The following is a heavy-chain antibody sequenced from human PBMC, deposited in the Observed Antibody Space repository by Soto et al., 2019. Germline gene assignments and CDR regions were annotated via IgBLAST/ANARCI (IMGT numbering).Heavy chain of an antibody. Sequence: PSETLSLTCAVSGYSISSSNWWAWIRQSPGKGLEWIGHIYYSGTIYYDPSLKSRVTMSVDTSKNQYSLKLSSVTAVDTAVYYCARVSSSPLNFDYWGQGTLVTVSS. CDR1: GYSISSSNW. J-gene: IGHJ4*02. V-gene: IGHV4-28*05. CDR2: IYYSGTI. D-gene: IGHD6-13*01. CDR3: ARVSSSPLNFDY.